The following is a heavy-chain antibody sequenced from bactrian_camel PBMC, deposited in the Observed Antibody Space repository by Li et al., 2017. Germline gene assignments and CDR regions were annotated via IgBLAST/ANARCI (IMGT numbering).Heavy chain of an antibody. D-gene: IGHD3*01. CDR1: GFVNC. CDR3: GAVPKGSLCRYDNFAY. J-gene: IGHJ6*01. Sequence: QLVESGGGSVQAGGSLRLSCVVSGFVNCMGWFRQAPGKEREGVAAISTGADTTYYSDSVKGRFSISQDNNKNTLYLQMDSLKPEDTAIYYCGAVPKGSLCRYDNFAYSGQGTQVTVS. V-gene: IGHV3S28*01. CDR2: ISTGADTT.